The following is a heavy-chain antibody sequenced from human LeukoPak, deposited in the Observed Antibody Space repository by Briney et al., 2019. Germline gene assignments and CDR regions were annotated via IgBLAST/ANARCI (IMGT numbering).Heavy chain of an antibody. CDR3: ARDEHQYYSESSGRFDY. CDR1: GFTFSFYW. Sequence: GGSLRLSCVASGFTFSFYWMGWVRQAPGKGLEWVANIKQDGSEKYYVDSARGRFTISRDNAKNQLYLQMNSLRAEDTAVYYCARDEHQYYSESSGRFDYWGQGTLVTVSS. CDR2: IKQDGSEK. J-gene: IGHJ4*02. V-gene: IGHV3-7*04. D-gene: IGHD3-22*01.